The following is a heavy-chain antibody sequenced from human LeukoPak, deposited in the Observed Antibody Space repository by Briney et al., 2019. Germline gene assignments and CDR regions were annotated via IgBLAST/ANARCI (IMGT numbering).Heavy chain of an antibody. CDR2: INWNGDST. Sequence: PGGSLRLSCAASGFTFDDYGMGWVRQAPGKGLEWVSGINWNGDSTGYADSVKGRFTISRDNAKKSLYLQMNRLRAEDTAFYYCARGYCTSTSCYFNWFDPWGQGTLVTVSS. CDR3: ARGYCTSTSCYFNWFDP. D-gene: IGHD2-2*01. CDR1: GFTFDDYG. J-gene: IGHJ5*02. V-gene: IGHV3-20*04.